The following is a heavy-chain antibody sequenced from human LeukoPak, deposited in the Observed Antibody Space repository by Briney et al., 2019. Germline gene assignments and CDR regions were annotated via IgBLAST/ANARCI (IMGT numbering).Heavy chain of an antibody. J-gene: IGHJ4*02. V-gene: IGHV3-9*01. Sequence: GGSLRLSCAASGFTFDDYAMHWVRQAPGKGLEWVSGISWNSGSIGYADSVKGRFTISRDNAKNSLYLQMNSLRAEDTAVYYCARDSLILDYWGQGTLVTVSS. CDR2: ISWNSGSI. CDR3: ARDSLILDY. CDR1: GFTFDDYA. D-gene: IGHD3-16*01.